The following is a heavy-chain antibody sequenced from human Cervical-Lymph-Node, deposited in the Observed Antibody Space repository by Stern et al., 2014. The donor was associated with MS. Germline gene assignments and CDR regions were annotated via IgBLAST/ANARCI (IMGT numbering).Heavy chain of an antibody. Sequence: VQLVQSGGGVVQPGRSLRLSCAASGFTFSSYGMHWARQAPGKGLEWVAGISYDGSNKYYADSVKGRFTISRDNSKNTLYLQMNSLRAEDTAVYYCAKAKAPIVVVPAAPGDYWGQGTLVTVSS. V-gene: IGHV3-30*18. CDR2: ISYDGSNK. D-gene: IGHD2-2*01. J-gene: IGHJ4*02. CDR3: AKAKAPIVVVPAAPGDY. CDR1: GFTFSSYG.